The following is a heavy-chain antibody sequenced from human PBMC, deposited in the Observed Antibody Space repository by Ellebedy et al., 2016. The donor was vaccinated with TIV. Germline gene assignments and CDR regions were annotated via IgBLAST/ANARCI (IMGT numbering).Heavy chain of an antibody. CDR3: ARGRIAVAIFDY. CDR1: GFTFSSYS. Sequence: GGSLRLSXAASGFTFSSYSMNWVRQAPGKGLEWVSYISSSSSTIYYADSVKGRFTISRDNSKNTLYLQMNSLRAEDTAVYYCARGRIAVAIFDYWGQGTLVTVSS. J-gene: IGHJ4*02. V-gene: IGHV3-48*01. CDR2: ISSSSSTI. D-gene: IGHD6-19*01.